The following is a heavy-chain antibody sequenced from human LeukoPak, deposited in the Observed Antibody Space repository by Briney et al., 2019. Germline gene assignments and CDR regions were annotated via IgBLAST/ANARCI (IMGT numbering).Heavy chain of an antibody. V-gene: IGHV3-23*01. J-gene: IGHJ6*02. CDR2: ISGSGGST. CDR1: GFTFTSTV. CDR3: AKVGGCSSTSCYEYYYYGMDV. D-gene: IGHD2-2*01. Sequence: PGGSLRLSCTASGFTFTSTVMTWVRQAPGKGLEWVSAISGSGGSTYYADSVKGRFTISRDNSKNTLYLQMNSLRAEDTAVYYCAKVGGCSSTSCYEYYYYGMDVWGQGTTVTVSS.